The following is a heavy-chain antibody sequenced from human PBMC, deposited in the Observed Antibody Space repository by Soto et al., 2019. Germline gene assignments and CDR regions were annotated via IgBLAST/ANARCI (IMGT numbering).Heavy chain of an antibody. CDR1: GGSFSSSNYY. CDR3: ARRGGGDSLFDS. D-gene: IGHD4-17*01. CDR2: IFYGGGSGVA. Sequence: PWETLSLTCTVSGGSFSSSNYYWGWIRQPPGKGLEWIGNIFYGGGSGVAYYSPSLKSRVTISVDTSKNQFSLNMRSPTAADTAVYFCARRGGGDSLFDSWGQGKLVTVSS. V-gene: IGHV4-39*01. J-gene: IGHJ4*02.